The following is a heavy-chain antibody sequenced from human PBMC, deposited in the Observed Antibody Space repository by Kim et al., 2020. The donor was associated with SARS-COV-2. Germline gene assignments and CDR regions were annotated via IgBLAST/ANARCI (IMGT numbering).Heavy chain of an antibody. CDR1: SFTFRSYG. J-gene: IGHJ4*02. D-gene: IGHD3-10*01. CDR2: ISYDGDNQ. Sequence: GGSLRLSCAASSFTFRSYGMHWVRQTPGKGMEWVATISYDGDNQFYSDTVKGRFIISRDNSKNTLYLQMNSLRPQDTAVYFCAKDFHENFYGSGSYYHLDHWGQGTQVTVSS. CDR3: AKDFHENFYGSGSYYHLDH. V-gene: IGHV3-30*18.